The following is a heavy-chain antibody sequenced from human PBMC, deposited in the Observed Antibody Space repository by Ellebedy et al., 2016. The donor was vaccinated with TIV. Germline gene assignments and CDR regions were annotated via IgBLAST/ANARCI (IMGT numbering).Heavy chain of an antibody. CDR3: ARGGGASGSAD. Sequence: PGGSLRLSCATSGFTFSSYWMSWVRQAPGKGLEWVANIKQDGSAKSYVDSVKGRFTISRDNAKNSLYLQINSLRVEDTAVYYCARGGGASGSADWGQGTLVTVST. J-gene: IGHJ4*02. D-gene: IGHD2-21*01. CDR1: GFTFSSYW. CDR2: IKQDGSAK. V-gene: IGHV3-7*03.